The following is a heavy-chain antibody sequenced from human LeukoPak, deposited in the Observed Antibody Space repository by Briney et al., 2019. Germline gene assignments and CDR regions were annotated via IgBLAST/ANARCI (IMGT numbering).Heavy chain of an antibody. CDR1: GFTVSSNY. D-gene: IGHD6-19*01. CDR2: IYSGGST. J-gene: IGHJ4*02. V-gene: IGHV3-66*01. CDR3: ARERNLEIAVAGTIFDY. Sequence: GGSLRLSCAASGFTVSSNYMSWVRQAPGKGLEWVSVIYSGGSTYYADSVKGRFTISRDNSKNTLYLQMKSLRAEDTAVYYCARERNLEIAVAGTIFDYWGQGTLVTVSS.